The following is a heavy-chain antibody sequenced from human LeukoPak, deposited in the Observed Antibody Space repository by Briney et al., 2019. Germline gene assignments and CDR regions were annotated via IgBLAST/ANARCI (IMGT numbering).Heavy chain of an antibody. Sequence: ASVKVSCKASGYTFTSYGISWVRQAPGQGLEWMGWISAYNGNTNYAQKFQGRVTITRDTSASTTYMELSSLRSEDTAVYYCATRGSSGWSYYFDYWGQGTLVTVSS. CDR1: GYTFTSYG. J-gene: IGHJ4*02. D-gene: IGHD6-19*01. CDR2: ISAYNGNT. CDR3: ATRGSSGWSYYFDY. V-gene: IGHV1-18*01.